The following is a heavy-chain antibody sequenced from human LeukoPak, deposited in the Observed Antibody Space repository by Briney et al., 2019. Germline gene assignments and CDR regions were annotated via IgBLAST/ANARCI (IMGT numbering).Heavy chain of an antibody. Sequence: SETLSLTCTVSGGSISGYIWSRIRQPPGKGLEWIAYIYDNGNTNYNPSLKSRVTIALDTSKNQFSLRLNSVTAADTAVYYCVRLSVVSPHRYFDLWGRGTLVTVSS. J-gene: IGHJ2*01. CDR1: GGSISGYI. D-gene: IGHD4-23*01. CDR3: VRLSVVSPHRYFDL. CDR2: IYDNGNT. V-gene: IGHV4-59*08.